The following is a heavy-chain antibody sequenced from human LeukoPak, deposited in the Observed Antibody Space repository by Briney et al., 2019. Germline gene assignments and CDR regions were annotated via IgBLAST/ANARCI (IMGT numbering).Heavy chain of an antibody. J-gene: IGHJ6*02. Sequence: ASVTVSCKASGYTFTSYYMHWVRQAPGQGLEWMGIINPSGGSTSYAQKFQGRVTMTRDTSTSTVYMELSSLRSEDTAVYYCASSRQWLVRDDYGMDVWGQGTTVTVSS. CDR3: ASSRQWLVRDDYGMDV. CDR2: INPSGGST. CDR1: GYTFTSYY. D-gene: IGHD6-19*01. V-gene: IGHV1-46*01.